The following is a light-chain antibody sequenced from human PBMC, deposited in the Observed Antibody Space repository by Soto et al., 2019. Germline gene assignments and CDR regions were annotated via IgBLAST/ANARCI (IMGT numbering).Light chain of an antibody. CDR1: ERIYSAY. Sequence: ETVLTPSPGTLSLSPGERATLSCRASERIYSAYLGWYQQKPGQAPRLLIYGTSSRATGIPDRFSGSGSGTDFTLTISRLEPEDFAVYYCQQYGNSPITFGQGTRLEIK. CDR2: GTS. V-gene: IGKV3-20*01. CDR3: QQYGNSPIT. J-gene: IGKJ5*01.